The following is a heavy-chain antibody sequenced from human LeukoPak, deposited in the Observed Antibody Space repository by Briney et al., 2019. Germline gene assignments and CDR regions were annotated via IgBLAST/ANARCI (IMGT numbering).Heavy chain of an antibody. J-gene: IGHJ5*02. Sequence: PSETLSLTCTVSGGSIISSSYYWGWIRQPPGKGLEWIGSIYYSGNTDYNPSLKSRVTISVETSKNQFSLKLSSVTAADTAVYYCARMNSGHNWFDPWGQGTLVTVSS. V-gene: IGHV4-39*07. CDR1: GGSIISSSYY. D-gene: IGHD2/OR15-2a*01. CDR2: IYYSGNT. CDR3: ARMNSGHNWFDP.